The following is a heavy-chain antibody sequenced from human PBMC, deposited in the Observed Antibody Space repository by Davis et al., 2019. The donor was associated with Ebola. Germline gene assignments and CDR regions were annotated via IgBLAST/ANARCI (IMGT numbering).Heavy chain of an antibody. D-gene: IGHD4-17*01. Sequence: SETLSLTCAVYGGSFSGYYWSWIRQPPGKGLEWIGEINHSGVSKYSPSLKSRVTISVDTSKNQFSLKLSSVTAADTAVYYCARQGGHDYGDSFDYWGDKPFDYWGQGTLVTVSS. J-gene: IGHJ4*02. V-gene: IGHV4-34*01. CDR2: INHSGVS. CDR3: ARQGGHDYGDSFDYWGDKPFDY. CDR1: GGSFSGYY.